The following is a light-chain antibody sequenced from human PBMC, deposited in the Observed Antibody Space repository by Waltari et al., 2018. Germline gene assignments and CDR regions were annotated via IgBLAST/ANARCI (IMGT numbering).Light chain of an antibody. V-gene: IGKV2-40*01. J-gene: IGKJ3*01. Sequence: DIVMTQTPLSLPVPLGEPASISCRSSQSLLDSEDGTTYLEWYLQKPGQSPQLLIYEISNRASGVPDRFSGSGSDTDFTLKISRVEAEDVGIYYCMQPLEFPFTFGPGNKLEIK. CDR3: MQPLEFPFT. CDR2: EIS. CDR1: QSLLDSEDGTTY.